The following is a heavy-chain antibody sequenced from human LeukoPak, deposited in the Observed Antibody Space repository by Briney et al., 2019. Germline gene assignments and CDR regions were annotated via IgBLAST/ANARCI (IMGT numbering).Heavy chain of an antibody. J-gene: IGHJ6*03. CDR3: ARGRTYYYGSGSYKKNYYYMDV. V-gene: IGHV4-34*01. Sequence: PSETLSLTCAVYGGSFSGYYWSWIRQPPGKGLEWIGEINHSGSTNYNPSLKSRVTISVDTSKNQFSLKLSSVTAADTAVYYCARGRTYYYGSGSYKKNYYYMDVWGKGTTATVSS. CDR1: GGSFSGYY. D-gene: IGHD3-10*01. CDR2: INHSGST.